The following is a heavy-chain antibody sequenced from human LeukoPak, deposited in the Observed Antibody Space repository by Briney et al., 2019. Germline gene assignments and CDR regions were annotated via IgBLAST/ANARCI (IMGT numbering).Heavy chain of an antibody. CDR2: IRDDGINK. D-gene: IGHD5-24*01. V-gene: IGHV3-30*02. J-gene: IGHJ4*02. Sequence: PGGSLRLSCAASGFMFSTNAVHWVRQAPGKGLEWVTFIRDDGINKYYADFVKGRFTISRDNSKNTIYMQMNSLRTEDTAVYYCAKDRGRDGYKYFDYWGQGILVTVSS. CDR1: GFMFSTNA. CDR3: AKDRGRDGYKYFDY.